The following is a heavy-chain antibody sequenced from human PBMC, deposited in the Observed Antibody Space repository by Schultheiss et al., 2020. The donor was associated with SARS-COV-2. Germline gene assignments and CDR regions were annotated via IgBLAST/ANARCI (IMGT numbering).Heavy chain of an antibody. J-gene: IGHJ2*01. CDR3: ARGTPYSSSWPYWYFDL. D-gene: IGHD6-13*01. V-gene: IGHV4-34*01. CDR1: GGSFSGYY. CDR2: INHSGST. Sequence: SETLSLTCAVYGGSFSGYYWSWIRQPPGKGLEWIGEINHSGSTNYNPSLKSRVTISVDTSKNQFSLKLSSVTAADTAVYYCARGTPYSSSWPYWYFDLWGRGTLVTVSS.